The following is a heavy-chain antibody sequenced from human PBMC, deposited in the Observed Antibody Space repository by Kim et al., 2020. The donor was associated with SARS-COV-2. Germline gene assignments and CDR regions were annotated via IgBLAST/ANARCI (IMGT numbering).Heavy chain of an antibody. CDR3: AKGGGHYGGDVSFFAS. J-gene: IGHJ5*01. CDR2: VSFDGRVE. Sequence: GGSLRLSCAASGFIFGSYGMHWVRQAPGKGLEWVAVVSFDGRVEHYADSVKGRFTISRDNIRNTLYLEMNGLKTADAAVYFCAKGGGHYGGDVSFFASWG. CDR1: GFIFGSYG. D-gene: IGHD2-21*01. V-gene: IGHV3-30*18.